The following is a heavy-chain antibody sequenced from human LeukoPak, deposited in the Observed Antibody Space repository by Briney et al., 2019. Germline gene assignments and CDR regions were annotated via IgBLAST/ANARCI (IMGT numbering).Heavy chain of an antibody. CDR3: ARCLRVSRGVHDAFDI. CDR2: VWYDGSNK. CDR1: GFTFSSYG. D-gene: IGHD6-6*01. Sequence: GGTLSLTCAASGFTFSSYGKHWVRQAPAKGLEWVAVVWYDGSNKYYEDSVNGRFTISRDNSKNTLYLQMNSLRSEDTAVYYCARCLRVSRGVHDAFDIWGQGTMVTVSS. J-gene: IGHJ3*02. V-gene: IGHV3-33*01.